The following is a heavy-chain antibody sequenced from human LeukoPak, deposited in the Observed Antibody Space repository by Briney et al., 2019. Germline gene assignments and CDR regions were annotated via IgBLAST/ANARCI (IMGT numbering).Heavy chain of an antibody. CDR2: IYYSGST. CDR3: ARDRGYSNWFDP. CDR1: GGSISSYY. V-gene: IGHV4-59*12. D-gene: IGHD2-15*01. Sequence: SETLSLTCTVSGGSISSYYWGWIRQPPGKGLEWIGYIYYSGSTNYNPSLKSRVTISVDTSKNQFSLKLSSVTAADTAVYYCARDRGYSNWFDPWGQGTLVTVSS. J-gene: IGHJ5*02.